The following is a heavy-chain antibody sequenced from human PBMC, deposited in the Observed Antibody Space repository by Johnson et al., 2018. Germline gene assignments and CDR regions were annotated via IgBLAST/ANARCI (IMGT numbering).Heavy chain of an antibody. D-gene: IGHD5-12*01. V-gene: IGHV3-7*01. J-gene: IGHJ6*02. CDR1: GFTFSSYW. CDR2: IKQDGSEK. CDR3: ARWDGYEDHGMDV. Sequence: VQLVESGGGLVQPGGSLRLSCAASGFTFSSYWMSWVRQAPGKGLEWVATIKQDGSEKYYVDSVKGRFTISRDNAKNSLYLQMNSRRAEDTGVYYCARWDGYEDHGMDVWGQGTTVTVSS.